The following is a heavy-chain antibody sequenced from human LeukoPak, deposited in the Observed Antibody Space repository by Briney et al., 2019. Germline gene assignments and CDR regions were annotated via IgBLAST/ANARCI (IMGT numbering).Heavy chain of an antibody. J-gene: IGHJ5*02. V-gene: IGHV1-24*01. D-gene: IGHD1-7*01. CDR3: ATELGNYGELGFDP. CDR2: FDPEDGET. CDR1: GYTLTELS. Sequence: ASVTVSCTVSGYTLTELSMHWVRQAPGKGLEWMGGFDPEDGETIYAQKFQGRVTMTEDTSTDTAYMELSSLRSEDTAVYYCATELGNYGELGFDPWGQGTLVTVSS.